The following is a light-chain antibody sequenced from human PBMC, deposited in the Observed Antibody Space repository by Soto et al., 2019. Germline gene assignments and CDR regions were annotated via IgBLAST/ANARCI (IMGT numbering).Light chain of an antibody. Sequence: TQSPATLSVSPGDRATLSCRASQSINSNLAWYQQQPGQAPRLLIYGASSRATGIPDRFSGSGSGTDFTLTISRLEPEDFAVYYCQQYGSSPPRITFGQGTRLGL. V-gene: IGKV3-20*01. J-gene: IGKJ5*01. CDR3: QQYGSSPPRIT. CDR1: QSINSN. CDR2: GAS.